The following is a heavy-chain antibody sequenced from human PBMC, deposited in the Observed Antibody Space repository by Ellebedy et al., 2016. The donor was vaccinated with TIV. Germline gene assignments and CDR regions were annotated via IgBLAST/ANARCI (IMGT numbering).Heavy chain of an antibody. J-gene: IGHJ6*02. CDR3: ARGITMVRDYGMDV. CDR2: ISSSSSSYI. CDR1: GFTFSSYS. V-gene: IGHV3-21*01. Sequence: GGSLRLSXAASGFTFSSYSMNWVRQAPGKGLEWVSSISSSSSSYIYYADSVKGRFTISRDNAKNSLYLQMNSPRAEDTAVYYCARGITMVRDYGMDVWGQGTTVTVSS. D-gene: IGHD3-10*01.